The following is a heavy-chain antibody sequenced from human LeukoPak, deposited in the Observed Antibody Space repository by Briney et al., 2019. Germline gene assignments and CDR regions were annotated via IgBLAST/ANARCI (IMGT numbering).Heavy chain of an antibody. D-gene: IGHD5-18*01. Sequence: SVKVSCKASGGTFSSYAISWVRQAPGQGLDWMGGIIPIFGTANYAQKFQGRVTITTDESTSTAYMELSSLRSEDTAVYYCARDGYSYGYRAFDIWGQGTMVTVSS. V-gene: IGHV1-69*05. CDR2: IIPIFGTA. CDR3: ARDGYSYGYRAFDI. CDR1: GGTFSSYA. J-gene: IGHJ3*02.